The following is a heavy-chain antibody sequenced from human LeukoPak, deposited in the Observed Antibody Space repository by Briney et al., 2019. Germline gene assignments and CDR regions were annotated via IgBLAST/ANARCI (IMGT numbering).Heavy chain of an antibody. CDR2: IYYSGIT. J-gene: IGHJ5*02. D-gene: IGHD3-22*01. CDR3: ARRTVYYYDSSGYLNWLDP. CDR1: GGSISSSSYY. V-gene: IGHV4-39*01. Sequence: SETLSLTCTVSGGSISSSSYYWVWIRQPPGKGREGIGSIYYSGITYYNPSLKSRVTISVDTSKNHFSLKMSSVTHADTAVSYCARRTVYYYDSSGYLNWLDPWGQGTLVTVSS.